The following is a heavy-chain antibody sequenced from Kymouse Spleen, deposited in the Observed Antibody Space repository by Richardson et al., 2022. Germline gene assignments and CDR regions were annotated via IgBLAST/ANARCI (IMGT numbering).Heavy chain of an antibody. J-gene: IGHJ3*02. D-gene: IGHD6-6*01. CDR3: ARASIAARSDAFDI. CDR1: GGSISSYY. CDR2: IYYSGST. V-gene: IGHV4-59*01. Sequence: QVQLQESGPGLVKPSETLSLTCTVSGGSISSYYWSWIRQPPGKGLEWIGYIYYSGSTNYNPSLKSRVTISVDTSKNQFSLKLSSVTAADTAVYYCARASIAARSDAFDIWGQGTMVTVSS.